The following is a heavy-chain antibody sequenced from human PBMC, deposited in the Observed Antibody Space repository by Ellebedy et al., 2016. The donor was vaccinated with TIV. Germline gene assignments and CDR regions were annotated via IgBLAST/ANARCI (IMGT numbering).Heavy chain of an antibody. D-gene: IGHD3/OR15-3a*01. CDR1: GRTRSHCG. CDR3: VVGLFHP. Sequence: AASVKVSCKASGRTRSHCGLTWVRQAPGQGLEWMGWISAYNGNTNYAQKLQGRVTMTTDTSTSTAYMELRSLRSDDTAVYYCVVGLFHPWGQGTLVSVSS. V-gene: IGHV1-18*01. J-gene: IGHJ5*02. CDR2: ISAYNGNT.